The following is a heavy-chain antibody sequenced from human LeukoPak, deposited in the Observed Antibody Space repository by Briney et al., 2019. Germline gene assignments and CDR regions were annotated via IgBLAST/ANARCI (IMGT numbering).Heavy chain of an antibody. Sequence: ETLSLTCTVSGGSISSYYLSWIRQPPGKGLEWVGYIYYSGSTNYNPSLKSRFSISIDTSKKQFSLKLSSVTAADTAMFYCARDVSPWGYFDYWGQGILATVCS. D-gene: IGHD7-27*01. J-gene: IGHJ4*02. V-gene: IGHV4-59*01. CDR3: ARDVSPWGYFDY. CDR1: GGSISSYY. CDR2: IYYSGST.